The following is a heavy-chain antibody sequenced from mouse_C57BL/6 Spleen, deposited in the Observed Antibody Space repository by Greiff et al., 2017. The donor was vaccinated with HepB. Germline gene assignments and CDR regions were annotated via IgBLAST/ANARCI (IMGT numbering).Heavy chain of an antibody. J-gene: IGHJ4*01. D-gene: IGHD2-2*01. CDR2: IYPGSGST. CDR1: GYTFTSYW. Sequence: QVQLKQPGAELVKPGASVKMSCKASGYTFTSYWITWVKQRPGQGLEWIGDIYPGSGSTNYNEKFKSKATLTVDKSSSTAYMQLSSLTSEDSAVYYCARSRTTMVTAGAMDYWGQGTSVTVSS. V-gene: IGHV1-55*01. CDR3: ARSRTTMVTAGAMDY.